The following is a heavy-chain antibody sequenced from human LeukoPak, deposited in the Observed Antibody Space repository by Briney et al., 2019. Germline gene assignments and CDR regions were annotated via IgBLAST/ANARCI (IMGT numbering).Heavy chain of an antibody. J-gene: IGHJ6*02. V-gene: IGHV1-18*01. CDR2: ISAYNGNT. CDR1: GYTFTSYG. D-gene: IGHD3-3*01. Sequence: ASVKVSCKASGYTFTSYGISWVRQAPGQGLEWMGWISAYNGNTNYAQKLQGRVTMTTDTSTSTAYMELRSLRSDDTAVYYCARDRGITIFGVVTSAYYYYYGMDVWGQGTTVTVSS. CDR3: ARDRGITIFGVVTSAYYYYYGMDV.